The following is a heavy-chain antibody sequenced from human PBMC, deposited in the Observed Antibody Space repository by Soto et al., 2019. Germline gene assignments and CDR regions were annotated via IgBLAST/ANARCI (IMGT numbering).Heavy chain of an antibody. D-gene: IGHD2-2*01. CDR3: TKNSTSWYDS. CDR2: ISVYNGYA. CDR1: GYTFNNYG. V-gene: IGHV1-18*01. Sequence: QVQLVQSGAELKKPGASVKVSCKASGYTFNNYGISWVRQAPGQGLEWMGWISVYNGYANYVQKLQGRVLMTADTSTNTAYMELSSLRSADTAMYYCTKNSTSWYDSWGQGSLVTVSS. J-gene: IGHJ5*01.